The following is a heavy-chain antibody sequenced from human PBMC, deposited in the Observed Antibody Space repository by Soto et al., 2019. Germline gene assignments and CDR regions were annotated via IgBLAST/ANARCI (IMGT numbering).Heavy chain of an antibody. Sequence: GGSLRLSCAASGFTFSSYAMRWVRQAPGKGLEWVSAISGSGGSTYYADSVKGRFTISRDNSKNTLYLQMNSLRAEDTAVYYCAKISRITMIVASGEGYFDYWGQGTLVTVSS. V-gene: IGHV3-23*01. J-gene: IGHJ4*02. CDR3: AKISRITMIVASGEGYFDY. D-gene: IGHD3-22*01. CDR2: ISGSGGST. CDR1: GFTFSSYA.